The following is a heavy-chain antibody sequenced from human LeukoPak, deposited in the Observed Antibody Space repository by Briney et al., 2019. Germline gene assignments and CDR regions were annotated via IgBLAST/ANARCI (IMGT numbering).Heavy chain of an antibody. V-gene: IGHV4-4*07. D-gene: IGHD6-19*01. CDR2: IYTSGST. CDR1: GGSISSYY. CDR3: AREYSSGWYKEYYFDY. J-gene: IGHJ4*02. Sequence: PSETLSLTCTVSGGSISSYYWSWIRQPAGKGLEWIGRIYTSGSTNYNPSPKSRVTMSVDTSKNQFSLKLSSVTAADTAVYYCAREYSSGWYKEYYFDYWGQGTLVTVSS.